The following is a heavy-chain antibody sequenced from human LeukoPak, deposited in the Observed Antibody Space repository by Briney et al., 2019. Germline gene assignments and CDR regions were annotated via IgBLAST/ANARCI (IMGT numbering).Heavy chain of an antibody. D-gene: IGHD3-22*01. J-gene: IGHJ3*02. CDR2: ISSSSSYI. CDR1: GFTFDDYG. CDR3: AGGDYYDSSGYYWDAFDI. V-gene: IGHV3-21*01. Sequence: GGSLRLSCAASGFTFDDYGMSWVRQAPGKGLEWVSSISSSSSYIYYADSVKGRFTISRDNAKNSLYLQMNSLRAEDTAVYYCAGGDYYDSSGYYWDAFDIWGQGTMVTVSS.